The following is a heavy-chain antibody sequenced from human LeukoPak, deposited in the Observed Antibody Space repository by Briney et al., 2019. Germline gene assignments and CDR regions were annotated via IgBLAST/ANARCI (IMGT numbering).Heavy chain of an antibody. J-gene: IGHJ4*02. CDR1: GGSISSGSYY. CDR3: ARYLIAVAGKSYFDY. Sequence: SETLSLTCTVSGGSISSGSYYWSWIRQPAGKGLEWIGRIYTSGSTNYNPSLKSRVTIPVDTSKNQFSLKLSSVTAADTAVYYCARYLIAVAGKSYFDYWGQGTLVTVSS. D-gene: IGHD6-19*01. CDR2: IYTSGST. V-gene: IGHV4-61*02.